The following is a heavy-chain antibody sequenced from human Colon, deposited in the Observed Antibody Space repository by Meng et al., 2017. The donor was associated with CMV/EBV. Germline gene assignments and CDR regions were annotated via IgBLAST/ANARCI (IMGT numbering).Heavy chain of an antibody. D-gene: IGHD3-3*01. CDR3: ANYTSDWFDP. CDR2: VFYTGST. V-gene: IGHV4-61*01. J-gene: IGHJ5*02. Sequence: SETLSLTCSVSGDSVSSGSYYWSWIRQPPGKGLEWIGYVFYTGSTKYNPSLKSRVSISLDTSKNEFSLNLRSVSAADTAAYYCANYTSDWFDPWGQGILVTVSS. CDR1: GDSVSSGSYY.